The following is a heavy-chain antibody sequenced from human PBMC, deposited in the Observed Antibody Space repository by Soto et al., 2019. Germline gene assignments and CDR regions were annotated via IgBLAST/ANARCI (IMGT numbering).Heavy chain of an antibody. Sequence: SETLSLTCTFSFGSISSGGYYWSCVHQHPWKGLEWIGYIYYSGSTYYNPSLKSRVTISVDTSKNQFSLKLSSVTAADTAVYYCARSSSYDFWSGYYLFDYWGQGTLVTVSS. J-gene: IGHJ4*02. CDR2: IYYSGST. CDR1: FGSISSGGYY. D-gene: IGHD3-3*01. V-gene: IGHV4-31*03. CDR3: ARSSSYDFWSGYYLFDY.